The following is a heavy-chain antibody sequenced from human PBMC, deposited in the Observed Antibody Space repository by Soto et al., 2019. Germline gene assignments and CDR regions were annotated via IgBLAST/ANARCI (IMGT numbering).Heavy chain of an antibody. CDR3: TTGIYYDILTGYHNVAY. CDR2: IKSKTDGGTA. V-gene: IGHV3-15*01. D-gene: IGHD3-9*01. CDR1: GFNLSHPW. Sequence: PGGSLRLSCVASGFNLSHPWMTWVRQAAGKGLEWVGRIKSKTDGGTADYAAPVKGRATISRDDSKNTVYLQMNSLKTEATAVYYCTTGIYYDILTGYHNVAYWGQGALVTVSS. J-gene: IGHJ4*02.